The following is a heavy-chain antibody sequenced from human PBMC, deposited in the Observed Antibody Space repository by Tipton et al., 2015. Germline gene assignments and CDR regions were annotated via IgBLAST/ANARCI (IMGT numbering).Heavy chain of an antibody. J-gene: IGHJ4*02. Sequence: QLVQSGAEVKKPGESLKISCKGSGYSFTNSWIAWVRQVPGKGLEWMGIIYVGDSDTRYSQSFQGQVTISADKSISTAYLQWSSLKASDSAMYYCARRHVYDYYLDNWGQGTLVIVSS. CDR3: ARRHVYDYYLDN. V-gene: IGHV5-51*01. CDR1: GYSFTNSW. D-gene: IGHD5/OR15-5a*01. CDR2: IYVGDSDT.